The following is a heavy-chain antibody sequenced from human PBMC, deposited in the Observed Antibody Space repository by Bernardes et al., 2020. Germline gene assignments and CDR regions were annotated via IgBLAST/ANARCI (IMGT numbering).Heavy chain of an antibody. J-gene: IGHJ3*01. Sequence: LRLSCVSSGFTFRNYLFSWLQRSPGKGLEWVSSISRAGRYIYYGDSVRGRFTTSRDNTRTSVFRQMESLRAEDTAVYYGARDVGGTDWRCGFEVWGPGIMVHVSS. CDR3: ARDVGGTDWRCGFEV. CDR2: ISRAGRYI. D-gene: IGHD3-9*01. V-gene: IGHV3-21*01. CDR1: GFTFRNYL.